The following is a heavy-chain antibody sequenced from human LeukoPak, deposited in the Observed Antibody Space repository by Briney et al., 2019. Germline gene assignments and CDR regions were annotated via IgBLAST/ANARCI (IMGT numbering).Heavy chain of an antibody. Sequence: ASVKVSCKAPGYTLTSYGISWVRQAPGQGLEWMGWISPCNGNTNYAQKLQGRVTMTTDTSTSTAYMELRSLRSDDAAVYYCAGTAHYYYYGMDVWGQGTTVTVSS. CDR2: ISPCNGNT. CDR1: GYTLTSYG. V-gene: IGHV1-18*01. J-gene: IGHJ6*02. CDR3: AGTAHYYYYGMDV.